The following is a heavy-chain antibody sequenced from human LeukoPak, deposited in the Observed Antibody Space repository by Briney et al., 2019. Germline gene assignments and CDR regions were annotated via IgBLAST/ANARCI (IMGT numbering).Heavy chain of an antibody. CDR3: ARDIGSHYYDSSGYSN. Sequence: ASVKVSCKASGYTFTSYYMHWVRQAPGQGLEWMGIINPSGGSTSYAQKFQGRVTMTRDTSTSTGYTELSSLRSEDTAVYYCARDIGSHYYDSSGYSNWGQGTLVTVSS. V-gene: IGHV1-46*01. CDR2: INPSGGST. D-gene: IGHD3-22*01. J-gene: IGHJ4*02. CDR1: GYTFTSYY.